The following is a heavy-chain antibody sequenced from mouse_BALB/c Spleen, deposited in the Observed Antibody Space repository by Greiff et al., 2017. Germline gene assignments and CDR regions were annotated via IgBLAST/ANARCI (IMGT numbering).Heavy chain of an antibody. J-gene: IGHJ3*01. V-gene: IGHV1-54*01. CDR2: INPGSGGT. Sequence: QVQLQQSGAELVRPGTSVKVSCKASGYAFTNYLIEWVKQRPGQGLEWIGVINPGSGGTNYNEKFKGKATLTADKSSSTAYMQLSSLTSEDSAVYFCARGDYDLAYWGQGTLVTVSA. CDR3: ARGDYDLAY. D-gene: IGHD2-4*01. CDR1: GYAFTNYL.